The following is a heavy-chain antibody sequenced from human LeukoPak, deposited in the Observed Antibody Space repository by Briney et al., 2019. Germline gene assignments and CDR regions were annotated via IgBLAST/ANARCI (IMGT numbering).Heavy chain of an antibody. J-gene: IGHJ4*02. CDR2: IYSTGST. D-gene: IGHD6-13*01. V-gene: IGHV4-4*07. CDR1: GGSISSYY. Sequence: SETLSLTCTGCGGSISSYYWSWMRQPAGKELEGIGRIYSTGSTNYNPSLKSRVTMSVDTSKNQFSLRLRSVTAADTAVYYCARQIASAGTAGFDFWGQGALVTVSS. CDR3: ARQIASAGTAGFDF.